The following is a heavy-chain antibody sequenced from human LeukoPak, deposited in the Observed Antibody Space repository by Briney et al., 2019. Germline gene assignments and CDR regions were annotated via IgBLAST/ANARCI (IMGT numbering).Heavy chain of an antibody. D-gene: IGHD4/OR15-4a*01. CDR1: GFTFSSYS. CDR3: ARRAGAYSHPYDY. Sequence: GGSLRLSCAASGFTFSSYSMNWVRQAPGKGLEWVSSISSSSSYIYYADSLKGRFTISRDNSKNTLYLQMNSLRAEDTAVYYCARRAGAYSHPYDYWGLGTLVTVSS. J-gene: IGHJ4*02. V-gene: IGHV3-21*04. CDR2: ISSSSSYI.